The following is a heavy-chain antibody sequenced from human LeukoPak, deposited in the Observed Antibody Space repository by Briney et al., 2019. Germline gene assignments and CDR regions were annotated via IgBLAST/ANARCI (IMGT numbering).Heavy chain of an antibody. Sequence: GGSLRLSCAASGFTFSTYTMHWVRQAPCTGLQWLAAISSDGNNRFYAESLRGRFTVSRDSSKNTLYLEMNSLRAEDTAIYYCGRKGGNMINYRLFDYWGQGTLVTVSS. V-gene: IGHV3-30*01. CDR3: GRKGGNMINYRLFDY. D-gene: IGHD3-16*01. CDR1: GFTFSTYT. CDR2: ISSDGNNR. J-gene: IGHJ4*02.